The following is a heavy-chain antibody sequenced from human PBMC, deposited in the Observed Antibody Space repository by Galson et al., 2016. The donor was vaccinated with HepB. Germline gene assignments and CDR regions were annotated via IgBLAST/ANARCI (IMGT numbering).Heavy chain of an antibody. J-gene: IGHJ4*02. V-gene: IGHV3-7*03. D-gene: IGHD2-15*01. CDR3: TREFWWRFDY. Sequence: SLRLSCAASGFSFSSHYMSWVRLLPGKGLERVAKIIPDGGEQYYVDSVKGRFTISRDNAKSSLYLLMNSLRAEDTAVYYCTREFWWRFDYWGQGTLVTVSS. CDR2: IIPDGGEQ. CDR1: GFSFSSHY.